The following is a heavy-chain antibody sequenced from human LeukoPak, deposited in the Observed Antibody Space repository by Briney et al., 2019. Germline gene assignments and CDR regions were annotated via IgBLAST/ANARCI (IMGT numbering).Heavy chain of an antibody. D-gene: IGHD2-15*01. CDR2: IDNDGSSA. CDR1: GFTFKNHG. J-gene: IGHJ4*02. CDR3: ARDTHSYFDY. Sequence: PGGSLRLSCAASGFTFKNHGMHWVRQAPGKGLVWVSGIDNDGSSANYADSVKGRVTISRDNAKNTLYLQMNSLRAGDTAVYYCARDTHSYFDYWGQGAPVTVSS. V-gene: IGHV3-74*01.